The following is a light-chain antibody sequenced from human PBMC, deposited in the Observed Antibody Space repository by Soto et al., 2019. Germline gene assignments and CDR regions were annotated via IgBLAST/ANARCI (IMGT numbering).Light chain of an antibody. CDR2: EVS. J-gene: IGLJ1*01. Sequence: QSVLTQPASVSGSPGQSITISCTGTSSDIGNYNYVSWYQQHPGKAPKLMISEVSNRPSGVPNRFSGSKSGNTASLTISGLQAEDEADYYCSSYTSTSSYVFGGGTKVTVL. CDR1: SSDIGNYNY. V-gene: IGLV2-14*01. CDR3: SSYTSTSSYV.